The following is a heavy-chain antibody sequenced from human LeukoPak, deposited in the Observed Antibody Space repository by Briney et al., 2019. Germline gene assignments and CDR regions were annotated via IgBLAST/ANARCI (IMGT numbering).Heavy chain of an antibody. CDR2: IYYSGST. V-gene: IGHV4-59*01. Sequence: SETLSLTCTVSGGSISSYYWSWIRQPPGKGLEWIGYIYYSGSTNYNPSLKSRVTVSVDTSKNQFSLKLSSVTAADTAVYYCARFVAWGGNAVRAFDIWGQGTMVAVSS. CDR1: GGSISSYY. CDR3: ARFVAWGGNAVRAFDI. J-gene: IGHJ3*02. D-gene: IGHD4-23*01.